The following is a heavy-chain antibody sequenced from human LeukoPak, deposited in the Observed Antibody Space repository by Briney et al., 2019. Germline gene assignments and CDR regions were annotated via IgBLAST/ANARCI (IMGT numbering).Heavy chain of an antibody. Sequence: PSETLSLTCTVSGGSISSYYWSWIRQPPGKGLEWIGYIYYSGSTNYNPSLKSRVTISVDTSKNQFSLKLSSVTAADTAVYYCARVSTVAPYYYYGMDVWGQGTTVTVSS. CDR3: ARVSTVAPYYYYGMDV. V-gene: IGHV4-59*01. CDR2: IYYSGST. D-gene: IGHD4-17*01. J-gene: IGHJ6*02. CDR1: GGSISSYY.